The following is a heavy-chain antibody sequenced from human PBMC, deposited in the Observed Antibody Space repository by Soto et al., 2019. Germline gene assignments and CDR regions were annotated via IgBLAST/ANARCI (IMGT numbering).Heavy chain of an antibody. CDR1: GGSISSGGYY. J-gene: IGHJ6*02. V-gene: IGHV4-31*03. CDR3: ARDRLSHSGYDWGYYYYGMDV. CDR2: IYYSGST. D-gene: IGHD5-12*01. Sequence: TLSLTCTVSGGSISSGGYYWSWIRQHPGKGLEWIGYIYYSGSTYYNPSLKSRVTISVDTSKNQFSLKLSSVTAADTAVYYCARDRLSHSGYDWGYYYYGMDVWGQGTTVTVSS.